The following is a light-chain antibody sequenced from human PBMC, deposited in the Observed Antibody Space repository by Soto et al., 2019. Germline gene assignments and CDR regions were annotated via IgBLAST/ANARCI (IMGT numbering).Light chain of an antibody. CDR3: QQYSSSPLT. J-gene: IGKJ4*01. CDR1: QSIRSSH. CDR2: GAS. V-gene: IGKV3-20*01. Sequence: EIVLTQSPDTLSLSPGERATLSCRASQSIRSSHLAWYQQKPGQAPRLLIYGASSRATGIPDRFRGSGSGTDFPLTISRLEPEDFAVYHCQQYSSSPLTFGGGTKVDIK.